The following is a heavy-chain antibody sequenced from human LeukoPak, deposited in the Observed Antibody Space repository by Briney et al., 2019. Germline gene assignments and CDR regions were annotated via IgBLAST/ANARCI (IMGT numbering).Heavy chain of an antibody. CDR1: GYTLTSYQ. CDR3: ARGRIVAGAPGY. Sequence: GASVKVSRKASGYTLTSYQMHWVRQAPGQGLEWMGIINPSGGSTSYAQKFQGRVTMTRDTSTSTVYMELSSLRSEDTAVYYCARGRIVAGAPGYWGQGTLVTVSS. V-gene: IGHV1-46*01. D-gene: IGHD1-26*01. CDR2: INPSGGST. J-gene: IGHJ4*02.